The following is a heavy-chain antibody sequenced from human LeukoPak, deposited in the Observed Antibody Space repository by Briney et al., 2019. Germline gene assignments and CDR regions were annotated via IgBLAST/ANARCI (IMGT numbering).Heavy chain of an antibody. CDR1: GGSISSGDYS. CDR3: ARRGSSTSLYAFDI. V-gene: IGHV4-30-2*01. J-gene: IGHJ3*02. CDR2: ISHSGST. D-gene: IGHD2-2*01. Sequence: SQTLSLTCAVSGGSISSGDYSWSWIRQPLGKGLEWIWHISHSGSTYYNPSLKSRVTISVDRSKNQFSLRLSPVTAADTAVYYCARRGSSTSLYAFDIWGQGTMVTVSS.